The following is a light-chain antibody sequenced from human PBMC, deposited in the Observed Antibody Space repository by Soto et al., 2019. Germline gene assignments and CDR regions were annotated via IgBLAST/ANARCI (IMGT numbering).Light chain of an antibody. J-gene: IGKJ1*01. CDR3: QQCGSSPS. V-gene: IGKV3-20*01. CDR1: QSVSSSY. CDR2: DTS. Sequence: EIVLTQSPGTLSLSPGERATLSCRASQSVSSSYLAWYQQKPGQAPRLLIYDTSSRATGIPDRFSGSGSGTDFTLAISRLEPEDFAVYNCQQCGSSPSFGQGTNVELK.